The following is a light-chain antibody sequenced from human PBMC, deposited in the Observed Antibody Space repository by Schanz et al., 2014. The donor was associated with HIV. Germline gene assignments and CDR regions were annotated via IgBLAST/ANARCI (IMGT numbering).Light chain of an antibody. CDR2: GAS. V-gene: IGKV3-20*01. CDR3: QQYGTSLIT. CDR1: QSVSSIY. J-gene: IGKJ5*01. Sequence: IVLTQSPGTLSLSPGERATLSCRASQSVSSIYLAWYQHKPGQAPRLLIYGASSRATGIPGRFSGSGSGTDFTLTISRLEPEDFAVYYCQQYGTSLITFGQGTRLEI.